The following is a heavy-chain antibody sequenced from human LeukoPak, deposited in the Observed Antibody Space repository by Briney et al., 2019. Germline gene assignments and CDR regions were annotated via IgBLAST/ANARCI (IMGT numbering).Heavy chain of an antibody. V-gene: IGHV4-59*12. Sequence: PETLSLTCTVSGGSISSYYWSWIRQPPGKGLEWIGYIYYSGSTNYNPSLKSRVTISVDTSKNQFSLKLSSVTAADTAVYYCARGGGSSSNNRWFDPWGQGTLVTVSS. D-gene: IGHD6-6*01. CDR3: ARGGGSSSNNRWFDP. J-gene: IGHJ5*02. CDR1: GGSISSYY. CDR2: IYYSGST.